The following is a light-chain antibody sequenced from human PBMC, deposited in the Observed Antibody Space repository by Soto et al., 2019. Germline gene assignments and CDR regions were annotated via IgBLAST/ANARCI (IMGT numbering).Light chain of an antibody. CDR3: PQYNNWPPYS. Sequence: IVMTQSPATLSVSPGESATLSCRASQSVGTNLAWYQQTPGQAPRVLIHSASTRATGIPARFSGSGSDTEFTLTISGLQSEDFAIYYCPQYNNWPPYSFGQGTKLENK. CDR2: SAS. V-gene: IGKV3-15*01. CDR1: QSVGTN. J-gene: IGKJ2*01.